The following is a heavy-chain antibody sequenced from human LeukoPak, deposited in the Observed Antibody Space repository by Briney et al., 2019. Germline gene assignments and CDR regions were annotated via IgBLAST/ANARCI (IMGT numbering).Heavy chain of an antibody. CDR3: ARGGSAAYLLDY. V-gene: IGHV1-2*02. CDR1: GYTFTGYY. CDR2: INPNGGDT. D-gene: IGHD2-21*01. Sequence: ASVKVSCKASGYTFTGYYMHWVRQAPGQGLEWMGWINPNGGDTTYAQNFRGRVTMTRDAAISTAYMELSRLRSDDTAVYYCARGGSAAYLLDYWGQGTLVTVSS. J-gene: IGHJ4*02.